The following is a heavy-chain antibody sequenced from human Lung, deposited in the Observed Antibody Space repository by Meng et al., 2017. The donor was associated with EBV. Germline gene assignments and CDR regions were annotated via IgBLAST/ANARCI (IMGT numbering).Heavy chain of an antibody. V-gene: IGHV1-18*01. D-gene: IGHD1-26*01. CDR2: INAYNGDT. CDR3: ARVEVGITSGDY. J-gene: IGHJ4*02. CDR1: GYTFTNYG. Sequence: QAQLVESGGEVKKPGASVKVSCKASGYTFTNYGITLVRQAPGQGLEWMGWINAYNGDTNYAQTLQGRVTMTTDTSTSTAYMELRSLRSDDTAVYYCARVEVGITSGDYWGQGTLVTVSS.